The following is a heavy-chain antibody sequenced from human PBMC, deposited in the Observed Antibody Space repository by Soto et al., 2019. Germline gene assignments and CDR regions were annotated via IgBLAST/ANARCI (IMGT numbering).Heavy chain of an antibody. CDR3: ARESPYYESSGYYSHFYGMDV. Sequence: PLQTLSLTCAISGDSVSSNSAAWNWIRQSPSRGLEWLGRTYYRSKWYNHYAVSMKSRITINADTSENQFSLQLNSVTPEDTAVYYCARESPYYESSGYYSHFYGMDVWGQGTTVTVSS. D-gene: IGHD3-22*01. CDR1: GDSVSSNSAA. V-gene: IGHV6-1*01. CDR2: TYYRSKWYN. J-gene: IGHJ6*02.